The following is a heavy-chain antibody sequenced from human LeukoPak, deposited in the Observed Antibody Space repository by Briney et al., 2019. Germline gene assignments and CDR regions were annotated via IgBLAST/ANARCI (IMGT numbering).Heavy chain of an antibody. CDR2: ISVSGGGT. V-gene: IGHV3-23*01. CDR3: ARDDARIAARGFDY. Sequence: GGSLRLSCAASGFTFSNYAMSWVRQAPGKGLEWVSHISVSGGGTYYADSVKGRFTISRDNSKNTLYLQMNSLRAEDTAVYYCARDDARIAARGFDYWGQGTLVTVSS. J-gene: IGHJ4*02. D-gene: IGHD6-6*01. CDR1: GFTFSNYA.